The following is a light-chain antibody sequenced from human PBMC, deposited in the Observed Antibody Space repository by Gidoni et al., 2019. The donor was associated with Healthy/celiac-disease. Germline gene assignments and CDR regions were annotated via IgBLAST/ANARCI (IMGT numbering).Light chain of an antibody. J-gene: IGKJ3*01. CDR3: QQSYSTPPLT. V-gene: IGKV1-NL1*01. Sequence: DIQMSQSPSSLSASVGDRVTIPCRASQGISNSLAWYQQKPGKAPKLLLYAASRFESGVPSRFSGSGSGTYYTLTISSLHPEDFATYYCQQSYSTPPLTFGPGTKVDIK. CDR2: AAS. CDR1: QGISNS.